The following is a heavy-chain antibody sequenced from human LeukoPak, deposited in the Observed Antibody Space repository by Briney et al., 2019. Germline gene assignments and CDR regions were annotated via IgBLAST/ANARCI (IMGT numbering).Heavy chain of an antibody. CDR3: ARSGTEDGYNIYFDH. J-gene: IGHJ4*02. CDR1: GFTFSSYA. CDR2: ISGSGGST. Sequence: HAGGSLRLSCAASGFTFSSYAMNWVRQAPGKGLEWVSAISGSGGSTYYADSVKGRFTISRDNSKNMLYLHMNTLRADDTAVYYCARSGTEDGYNIYFDHWGQGTLVTVSS. V-gene: IGHV3-23*01. D-gene: IGHD5-24*01.